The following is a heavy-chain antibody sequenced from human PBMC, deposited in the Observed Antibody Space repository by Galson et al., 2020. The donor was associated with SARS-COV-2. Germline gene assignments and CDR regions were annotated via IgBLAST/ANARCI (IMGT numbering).Heavy chain of an antibody. CDR1: GFTFSSYG. V-gene: IGHV3-33*06. D-gene: IGHD3-9*01. Sequence: GESLKISCAASGFTFSSYGMHWVRQAPGKGLEWVAVIWYDGSNKYYADSVKGRFTISRDNSKNTLYLQMNSLRAEDTAVYYCAKEGLRYFDWLLIDRRDYYYYYMDVWGKGTTVTVSS. CDR2: IWYDGSNK. CDR3: AKEGLRYFDWLLIDRRDYYYYYMDV. J-gene: IGHJ6*03.